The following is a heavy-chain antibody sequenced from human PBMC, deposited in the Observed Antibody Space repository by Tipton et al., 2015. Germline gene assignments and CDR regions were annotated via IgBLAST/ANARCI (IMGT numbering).Heavy chain of an antibody. CDR1: GGSVSGGSYY. V-gene: IGHV4-61*01. D-gene: IGHD5-12*01. Sequence: GLVKPSETLSLTCTVSGGSVSGGSYYWNWIRQPPGKGLEWIGYVYSSATTSYSSALRSRVTISVDTSKNQFSLNLRSVTAADTAVYFCAKTHGAYDWYLDHWGQGTLVTVSS. CDR3: AKTHGAYDWYLDH. CDR2: VYSSATT. J-gene: IGHJ4*02.